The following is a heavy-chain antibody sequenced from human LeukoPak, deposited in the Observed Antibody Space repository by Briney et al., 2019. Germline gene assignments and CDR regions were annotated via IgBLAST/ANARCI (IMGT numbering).Heavy chain of an antibody. CDR1: GGSISSYY. CDR3: AREESVPAATPRNWFDP. Sequence: SETLSLTCTVSGGSISSYYWSWIRQPAGKGLEWIGRIYTSGSTNYNPSLKSRVTMSVDTSKNQFSLKLSSVTAADTAVYYCAREESVPAATPRNWFDPWGQGTLVTVSS. V-gene: IGHV4-4*07. CDR2: IYTSGST. J-gene: IGHJ5*02. D-gene: IGHD2-2*01.